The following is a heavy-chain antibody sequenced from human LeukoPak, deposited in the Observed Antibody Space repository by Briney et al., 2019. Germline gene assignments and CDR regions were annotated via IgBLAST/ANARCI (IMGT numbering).Heavy chain of an antibody. Sequence: ASVKVSCKASGYTFTSYVISWVRQAPGQGLEWMGWINAYNGNTNYAQKLQGRVTMTTDTSTSTAYMELRSLRSDDTAVYYCAREKKVNYDSSGYYYWGGVDYWGQGTLVTVSS. V-gene: IGHV1-18*01. CDR2: INAYNGNT. D-gene: IGHD3-22*01. J-gene: IGHJ4*02. CDR3: AREKKVNYDSSGYYYWGGVDY. CDR1: GYTFTSYV.